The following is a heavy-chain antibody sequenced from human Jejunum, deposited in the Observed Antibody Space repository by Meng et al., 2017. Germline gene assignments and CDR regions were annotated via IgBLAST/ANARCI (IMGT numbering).Heavy chain of an antibody. J-gene: IGHJ4*02. CDR3: ERYYSASFGLYPLDRTPYYLDY. D-gene: IGHD3-22*01. Sequence: GGSLRLSCAASGFTFEAYPMNWVRRAPGRGLEWVSSISSSGSYIWFVDSVKGRFTISRDNAKNSVFLHLNSLRAEDTAVYYCERYYSASFGLYPLDRTPYYLDYWGRGTLVTVSS. CDR2: ISSSGSYI. V-gene: IGHV3-21*01. CDR1: GFTFEAYP.